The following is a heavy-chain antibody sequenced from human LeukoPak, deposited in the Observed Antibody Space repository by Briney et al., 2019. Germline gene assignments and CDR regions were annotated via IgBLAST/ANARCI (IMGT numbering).Heavy chain of an antibody. J-gene: IGHJ4*02. Sequence: GGPLRLSCAASGFIFLNHAMHWVRQTPGKGLGWVAVISFDGSNKYYADSVKGRFTISRDNSKNTLYLQMNGLRVEDTAVYYCARGGGGYVYFDHWGQGTLVTVSS. D-gene: IGHD5-12*01. CDR3: ARGGGGYVYFDH. CDR2: ISFDGSNK. CDR1: GFIFLNHA. V-gene: IGHV3-30-3*01.